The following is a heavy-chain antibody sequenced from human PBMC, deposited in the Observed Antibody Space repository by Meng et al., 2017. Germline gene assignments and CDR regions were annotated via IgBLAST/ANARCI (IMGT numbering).Heavy chain of an antibody. V-gene: IGHV3-66*02. CDR1: GFTFSSYS. Sequence: GESLKISCAASGFTFSSYSMNWVRQAPGKGLEWVSVIYSGGSTYYADSVKGRFTISRDNSKNTLYLQMNSLRAEDTAVYYCATDDYGDYGAFDYWGQGTLVTVSS. CDR3: ATDDYGDYGAFDY. J-gene: IGHJ4*02. D-gene: IGHD4-17*01. CDR2: IYSGGST.